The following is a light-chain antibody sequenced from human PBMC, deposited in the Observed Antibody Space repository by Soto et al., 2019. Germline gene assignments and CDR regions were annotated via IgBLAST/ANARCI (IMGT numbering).Light chain of an antibody. Sequence: QSALTQPPSASGSPGQSVAISCTGTSSDVGGYNYVSWYQQHPGKAPKLMIYEVSKRPSGVPDRFSGYKSGNTASLTVSGLQAEDEADYYCSSYARNRDILFGGGTKLTVL. CDR2: EVS. V-gene: IGLV2-8*01. J-gene: IGLJ3*02. CDR3: SSYARNRDIL. CDR1: SSDVGGYNY.